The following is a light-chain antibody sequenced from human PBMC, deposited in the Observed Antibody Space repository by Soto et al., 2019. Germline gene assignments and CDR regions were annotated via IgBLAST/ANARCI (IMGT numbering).Light chain of an antibody. CDR3: KQVESSMWT. J-gene: IGKJ1*01. V-gene: IGKV3-20*01. Sequence: EIVLTQFRATLSLSPGERATLSCRASQRVSSTYLAWYQQKPGQAPRLLIYGASSRATGIPDRFSGSGSGTDFTLNISRLEPEDFAVFYCKQVESSMWTFGKGTRWIS. CDR1: QRVSSTY. CDR2: GAS.